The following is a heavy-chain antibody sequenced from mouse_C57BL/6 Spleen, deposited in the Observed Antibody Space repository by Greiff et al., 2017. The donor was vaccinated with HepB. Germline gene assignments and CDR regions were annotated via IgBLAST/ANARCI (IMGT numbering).Heavy chain of an antibody. CDR1: GYTFTDYN. V-gene: IGHV1-22*01. D-gene: IGHD1-3*01. CDR2: INPNNGGN. CDR3: ARLGGTNDYFDY. J-gene: IGHJ2*01. Sequence: EVQLQQSGPELVQPGASVKMSCKASGYTFTDYNMHWVKQSHGKSLEWIGYINPNNGGNRYNQKFKVKATLTVNKYYSKANMELLSRPSGDAAVYYCARLGGTNDYFDYWGQGTTLTVSS.